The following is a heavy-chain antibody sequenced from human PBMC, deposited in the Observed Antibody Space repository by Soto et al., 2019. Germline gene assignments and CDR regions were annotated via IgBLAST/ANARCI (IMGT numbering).Heavy chain of an antibody. Sequence: QVQLVQSGAEVKKPGSSVKVSCKASGGTFSSYAISWVRQAPGQGREWMGGIIPIVGTANYAQKFQGRVTITADESTSTDYMELSSLRSEDTAVYYCASTIGSGTHEDDYYYGMDVWGQGTTVTVSS. J-gene: IGHJ6*02. CDR3: ASTIGSGTHEDDYYYGMDV. V-gene: IGHV1-69*01. CDR1: GGTFSSYA. CDR2: IIPIVGTA. D-gene: IGHD1-26*01.